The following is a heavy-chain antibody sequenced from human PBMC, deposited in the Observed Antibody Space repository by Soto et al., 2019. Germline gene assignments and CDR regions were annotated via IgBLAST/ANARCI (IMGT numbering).Heavy chain of an antibody. Sequence: SETLSLTCAVSGGSITSGNSYSWSWIRQPPGKGLEWIGSISHTGSTSYNPSLKSRVTMSVDKSKNQFSLKLSSVTAADMGVYYCARGRYYDSMNYFTFDYWGQGALVTSPQ. CDR3: ARGRYYDSMNYFTFDY. CDR2: ISHTGST. CDR1: GGSITSGNSYS. D-gene: IGHD3-10*01. V-gene: IGHV4-30-2*01. J-gene: IGHJ4*02.